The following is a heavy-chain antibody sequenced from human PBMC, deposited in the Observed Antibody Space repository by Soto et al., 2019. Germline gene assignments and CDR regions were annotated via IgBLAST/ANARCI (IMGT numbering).Heavy chain of an antibody. J-gene: IGHJ5*02. V-gene: IGHV3-23*01. Sequence: GGSLRLSCAASGFTFISYTMIWIRQVPGKGLEWVSGIYGSGSGIYYADSVKGRFTISRDNSAYAVYLQMNNLRVEDTAVYYCAKDAVACDGVCLAHAWGRGTVVTVSS. CDR3: AKDAVACDGVCLAHA. CDR2: IYGSGSGI. CDR1: GFTFISYT. D-gene: IGHD2-15*01.